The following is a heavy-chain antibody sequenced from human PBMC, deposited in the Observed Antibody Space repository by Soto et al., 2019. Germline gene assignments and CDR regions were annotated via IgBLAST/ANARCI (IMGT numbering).Heavy chain of an antibody. CDR1: GLTFSGST. D-gene: IGHD3-9*01. CDR2: IRDKGNNYAT. Sequence: EVQVVESGGDLVQPGGSLKLSCAASGLTFSGSTMHWVRQASGKGLEWVGRIRDKGNNYATEYAASVKGRFTISRDDSQNTVYLQMNSLKTDDTAVYYCSTGTTAITIKNYYYLDVWGKGTTVTVSS. J-gene: IGHJ6*03. V-gene: IGHV3-73*01. CDR3: STGTTAITIKNYYYLDV.